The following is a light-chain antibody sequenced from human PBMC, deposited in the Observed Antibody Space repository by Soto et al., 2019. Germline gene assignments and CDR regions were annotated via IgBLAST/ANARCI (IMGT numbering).Light chain of an antibody. CDR1: QSVSSY. J-gene: IGKJ5*01. Sequence: EIVLTQSPATLSLSPGERATLSSRSSQSVSSYLAWYQQKPGQAPRLLIYDASNRATGIPARFSGSGSGTDFTLTISSLEPEDFAVYYCQQRSNWLSIPFGQRTR. V-gene: IGKV3-11*01. CDR3: QQRSNWLSIP. CDR2: DAS.